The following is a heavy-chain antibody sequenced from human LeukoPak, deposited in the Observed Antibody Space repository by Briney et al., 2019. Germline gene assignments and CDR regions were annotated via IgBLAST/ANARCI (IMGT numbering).Heavy chain of an antibody. CDR3: ARDSPRITSESFLYYFDY. CDR2: ISYDGNNK. V-gene: IGHV3-30-3*01. CDR1: GFTFSSYA. Sequence: PGGSLRLSCAASGFTFSSYAMHWDRQAPGKGLEWVAVISYDGNNKYYADSVKGRFTISRDNSKNTLYLQLNSLRAEDTAVYYCARDSPRITSESFLYYFDYWGQGTLVTVSS. D-gene: IGHD3-10*01. J-gene: IGHJ4*02.